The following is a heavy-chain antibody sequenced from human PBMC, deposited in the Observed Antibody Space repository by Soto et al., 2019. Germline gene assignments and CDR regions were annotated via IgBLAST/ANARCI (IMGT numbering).Heavy chain of an antibody. CDR2: IIPIFGTA. J-gene: IGHJ6*02. CDR1: GGTFSSYA. Sequence: ASVKVSCKASGGTFSSYAISWVRQAPGQGLEWMGGIIPIFGTANYAQKSQGRVTITADESTSTAYMELSSLRSEDTAVYYCARAYRLKAGYYYSGMDVWGQGTTVTVSS. D-gene: IGHD4-4*01. V-gene: IGHV1-69*13. CDR3: ARAYRLKAGYYYSGMDV.